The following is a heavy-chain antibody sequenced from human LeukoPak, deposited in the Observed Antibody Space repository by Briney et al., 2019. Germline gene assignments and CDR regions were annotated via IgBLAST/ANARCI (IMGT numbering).Heavy chain of an antibody. J-gene: IGHJ4*02. CDR3: ARLEGYYDSSGYYGPFDY. V-gene: IGHV4-59*01. CDR2: IYYSGST. CDR1: GGSISSYY. Sequence: SETLSLTCTVSGGSISSYYWSWIRQPPGKGLGWIGYIYYSGSTNYNPSLKSRVTISVDTSKNQFSLKLSSVTAADTAVYYCARLEGYYDSSGYYGPFDYWGQGTLVTVSS. D-gene: IGHD3-22*01.